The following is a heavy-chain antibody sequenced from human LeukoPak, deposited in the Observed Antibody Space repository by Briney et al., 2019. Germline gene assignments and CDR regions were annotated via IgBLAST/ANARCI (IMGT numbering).Heavy chain of an antibody. CDR1: GFTFSSYW. D-gene: IGHD1-26*01. Sequence: PGGSLRLSCAASGFTFSSYWMSWFRQAPGKGLEWVANIKQDGSEKYYVDSVKGRFTISRDNAKNSLYLQMNSLRAEDTAVYYCARAVRVGAKDYWGQGTLVTVSS. CDR3: ARAVRVGAKDY. CDR2: IKQDGSEK. J-gene: IGHJ4*02. V-gene: IGHV3-7*04.